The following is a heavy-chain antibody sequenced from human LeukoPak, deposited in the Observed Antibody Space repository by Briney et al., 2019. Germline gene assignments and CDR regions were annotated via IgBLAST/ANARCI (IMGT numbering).Heavy chain of an antibody. D-gene: IGHD1-14*01. CDR3: SRDRTGTHLDY. J-gene: IGHJ4*02. V-gene: IGHV3-66*01. CDR2: IHSNGTT. CDR1: GVTVWSSF. Sequence: GGSLRLSCATSGVTVWSSFRTWVRQTPGRGLEWVAIIHSNGTTHYVDSVKGRFTISRDNSKDTFYLQMHSLRVEDTAVYYCSRDRTGTHLDYWGQGALVTVSS.